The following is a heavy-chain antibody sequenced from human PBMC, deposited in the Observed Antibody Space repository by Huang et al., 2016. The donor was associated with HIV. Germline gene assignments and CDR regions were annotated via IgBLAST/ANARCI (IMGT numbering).Heavy chain of an antibody. CDR2: IRKNSGST. CDR1: GYTFSTYS. CDR3: VRDSSSGLQLRY. V-gene: IGHV3-48*01. D-gene: IGHD3-22*01. Sequence: EVQLVESGGGLAQPGGSLRLSCVASGYTFSTYSRNWVRQAPGKGLEWVSYIRKNSGSTSYAESVKGRFTVSRDNVKNSLYLQMNRLRVEDTAMYYCVRDSSSGLQLRYWGQGALVIVS. J-gene: IGHJ4*02.